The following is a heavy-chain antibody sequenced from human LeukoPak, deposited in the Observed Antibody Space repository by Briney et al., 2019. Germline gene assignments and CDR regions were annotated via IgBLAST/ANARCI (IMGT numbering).Heavy chain of an antibody. J-gene: IGHJ4*02. Sequence: SSETLSLTCAVYGGSFSGYYWSWIRQPPGKGLEWIGEINHSGSTNYNPSLKSRVTISVDTSKNQFSLKLSSVTAADTAVFYCARHLTYGSGTDLFDYWGQGTLVTVSS. CDR2: INHSGST. V-gene: IGHV4-34*01. CDR1: GGSFSGYY. CDR3: ARHLTYGSGTDLFDY. D-gene: IGHD3-10*01.